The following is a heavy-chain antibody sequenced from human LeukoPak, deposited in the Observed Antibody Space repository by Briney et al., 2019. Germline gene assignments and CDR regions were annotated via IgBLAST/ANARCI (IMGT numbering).Heavy chain of an antibody. CDR1: GGSLRSYY. CDR3: AGYNYNFLTGFYGMTPFAPALDY. D-gene: IGHD3-9*01. V-gene: IGHV4-59*01. Sequence: SETLSLTCTVSGGSLRSYYWSWIRQPPGKGLEWIGYISDNGSTEHNPSLKSRVTISTDTSKNHFFLRLSSVTAADTAVYFCAGYNYNFLTGFYGMTPFAPALDYWGQGIRVTVSS. CDR2: ISDNGST. J-gene: IGHJ4*02.